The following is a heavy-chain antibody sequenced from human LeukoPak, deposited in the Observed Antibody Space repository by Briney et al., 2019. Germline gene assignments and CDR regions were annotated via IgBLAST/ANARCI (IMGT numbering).Heavy chain of an antibody. CDR3: ARLGRVPAAYNWFDP. V-gene: IGHV4-59*01. CDR1: GGSISSYY. CDR2: IYYSGST. D-gene: IGHD2-2*01. J-gene: IGHJ5*02. Sequence: SETLSLTCTVSGGSISSYYWSWIRQPPGKGLEWIGYIYYSGSTNYNPSLKSRVTISVDTSKNQFSLELSSVTAADTAVHYCARLGRVPAAYNWFDPWGQGTLVTVSS.